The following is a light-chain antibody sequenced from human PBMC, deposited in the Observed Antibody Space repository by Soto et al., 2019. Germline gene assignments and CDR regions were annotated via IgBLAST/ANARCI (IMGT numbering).Light chain of an antibody. CDR3: QQVYTYPLT. CDR2: AAS. J-gene: IGKJ4*01. CDR1: QGISNY. Sequence: IQLTKSPSSLSASVGDTVTLTCRSSQGISNYLAWYRQKPGKAPELLIYAASTLQSGVPSRFSGSASGTDFTLTISSLQPEDFATFYCQQVYTYPLTFGGGTKVDIK. V-gene: IGKV1-9*01.